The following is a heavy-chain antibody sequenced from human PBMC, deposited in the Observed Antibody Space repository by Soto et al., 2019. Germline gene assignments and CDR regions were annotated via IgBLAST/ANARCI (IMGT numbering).Heavy chain of an antibody. CDR2: ISSSSSTI. CDR3: ARAGGWELPPG. D-gene: IGHD3-10*01. Sequence: EVQLVESGGGLVQPGGSLRLSCAASGFTFSSYSMNWVRQAPGKGLEWVSYISSSSSTIYYADSVKGRFTISRDNAKTSLYLQMNSLRAEDTAVYYCARAGGWELPPGWGQGTLVTVSS. J-gene: IGHJ4*02. CDR1: GFTFSSYS. V-gene: IGHV3-48*01.